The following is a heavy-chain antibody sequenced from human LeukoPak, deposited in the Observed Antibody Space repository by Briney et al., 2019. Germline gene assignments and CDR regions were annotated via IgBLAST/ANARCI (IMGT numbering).Heavy chain of an antibody. V-gene: IGHV3-23*01. CDR3: AKDFGYYDSSGYYSELFDY. CDR1: GLTFSSYA. CDR2: ISGSGGST. D-gene: IGHD3-22*01. Sequence: GGSLRLSCAASGLTFSSYAMSWVRQAPGKGLEWVSAISGSGGSTYYADSVKGRFTISRDNSKNTLYLQMNSLRAEDTAVYYCAKDFGYYDSSGYYSELFDYWGQGTLVTVSS. J-gene: IGHJ4*02.